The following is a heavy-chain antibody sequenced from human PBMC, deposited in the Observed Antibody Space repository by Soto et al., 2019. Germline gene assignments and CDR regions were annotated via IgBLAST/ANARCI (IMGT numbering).Heavy chain of an antibody. V-gene: IGHV3-7*04. Sequence: EVHLVESGGGLVQPGGSLRLSCAASEFTFSDYWMTWVRQTPGKGLEGVANMNPDGSEQYYLDSVKGRFTISRDNAKNSLYLQMNSLRGEDTAVYYCTRDLNHDCGPWGQGTQVIVSS. CDR2: MNPDGSEQ. D-gene: IGHD2-21*01. J-gene: IGHJ5*02. CDR3: TRDLNHDCGP. CDR1: EFTFSDYW.